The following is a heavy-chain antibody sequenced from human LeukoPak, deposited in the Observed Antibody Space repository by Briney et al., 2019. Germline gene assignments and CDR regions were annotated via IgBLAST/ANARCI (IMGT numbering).Heavy chain of an antibody. CDR3: TTEDDSSGYYYVGRLGY. V-gene: IGHV3-15*01. CDR1: GFTFSDYY. D-gene: IGHD3-22*01. J-gene: IGHJ4*02. Sequence: GGSLRLSCAASGFTFSDYYMSWIRQAPGKGLEWVGRIKSKTDGGTTDYAAPVKGRFTISRDDSKNTLYLQMNSLKTEDTAVYYCTTEDDSSGYYYVGRLGYWGQGTLVTASS. CDR2: IKSKTDGGTT.